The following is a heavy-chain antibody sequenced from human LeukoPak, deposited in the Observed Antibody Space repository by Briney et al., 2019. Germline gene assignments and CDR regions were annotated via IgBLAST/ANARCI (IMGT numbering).Heavy chain of an antibody. V-gene: IGHV4-59*01. D-gene: IGHD3-9*01. CDR3: ATGVKDILTGYHSPYYYYGMDV. CDR1: GGSTSTYY. J-gene: IGHJ6*02. Sequence: SETLSLTCSVSGGSTSTYYWSWIRQPPGKGLEWIGYIDDSGSTDYNPSLKSRVTISVDTSKNQFSLKLSSVTAADTAVYYCATGVKDILTGYHSPYYYYGMDVWGQGTTVTVSS. CDR2: IDDSGST.